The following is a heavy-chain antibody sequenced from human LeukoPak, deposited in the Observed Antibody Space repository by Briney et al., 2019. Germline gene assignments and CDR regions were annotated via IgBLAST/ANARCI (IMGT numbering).Heavy chain of an antibody. V-gene: IGHV3-30-3*01. J-gene: IGHJ4*02. CDR1: GFTFSSYA. D-gene: IGHD6-19*01. CDR2: ISYDGSNE. CDR3: ARSSLGLAEIDY. Sequence: GGSLRLSCAASGFTFSSYAMHWVRQAPGKGLEWVAIISYDGSNENYADSEKGRFTISRDNSKNTLYLQMNSLRAEDTAVYYCARSSLGLAEIDYWGQGTLVTVSS.